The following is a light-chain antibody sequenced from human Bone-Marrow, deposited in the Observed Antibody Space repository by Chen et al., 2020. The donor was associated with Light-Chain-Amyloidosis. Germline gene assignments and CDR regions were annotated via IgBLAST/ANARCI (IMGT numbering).Light chain of an antibody. CDR3: QSADSSGTYEVI. CDR2: RDT. V-gene: IGLV3-25*03. J-gene: IGLJ2*01. CDR1: NLPMKY. Sequence: SYELTQPPSVSVSPGQRARITSSGDNLPMKYFFWSQPKTGQAPVLVVQRDTERPSGISDRFSGTSSGTTATLTISGVQAEDEADYHCQSADSSGTYEVICGGGTKLTVL.